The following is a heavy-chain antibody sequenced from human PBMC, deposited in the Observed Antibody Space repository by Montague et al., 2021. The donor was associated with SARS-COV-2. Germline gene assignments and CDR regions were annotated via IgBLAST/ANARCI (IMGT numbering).Heavy chain of an antibody. CDR3: AGGSGYQHAVDL. Sequence: TLSLTCTVSGDSINSGNYYWSWIRQPPGKGLEWIGYIHSTGSANYSPSLRSRLTISMDTSKKQLSLTVNSVTAADTAVYYCAGGSGYQHAVDLWGQGTLVTVSS. J-gene: IGHJ4*03. CDR2: IHSTGSA. D-gene: IGHD3-3*01. V-gene: IGHV4-30-4*08. CDR1: GDSINSGNYY.